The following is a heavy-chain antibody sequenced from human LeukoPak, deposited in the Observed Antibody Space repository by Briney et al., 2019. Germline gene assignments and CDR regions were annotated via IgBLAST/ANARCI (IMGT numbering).Heavy chain of an antibody. CDR2: ISYDGDNE. J-gene: IGHJ4*02. D-gene: IGHD1-26*01. CDR1: GFTFSNFA. Sequence: GGSLRLSCAASGFTFSNFAMHWVRQAPGKGLEWVAVISYDGDNEYYADSVKGQFTISRDNSKDRLYLQMNSLRPEDTAMYYCASSGSYRFDYWGQGTLVTVSS. V-gene: IGHV3-30-3*01. CDR3: ASSGSYRFDY.